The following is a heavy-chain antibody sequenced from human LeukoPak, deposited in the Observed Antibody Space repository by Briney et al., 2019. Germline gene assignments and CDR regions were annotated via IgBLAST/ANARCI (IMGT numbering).Heavy chain of an antibody. CDR1: GGSISSYY. CDR2: IYTSGST. Sequence: PSETLSLTCTVSGGSISSYYWSWIRQPAGKGLEWIGRIYTSGSTNYNPSLKSRVTMSVDTSKNQFSLKLSSVTAADTAVYYCARERVPLLWFGEFYWGQGTLVTVSS. V-gene: IGHV4-4*07. J-gene: IGHJ4*02. CDR3: ARERVPLLWFGEFY. D-gene: IGHD3-10*01.